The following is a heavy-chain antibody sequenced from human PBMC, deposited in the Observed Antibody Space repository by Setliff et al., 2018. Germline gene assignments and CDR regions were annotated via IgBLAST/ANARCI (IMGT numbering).Heavy chain of an antibody. J-gene: IGHJ4*02. CDR3: TRLYYTSRALYFDI. V-gene: IGHV4-39*01. Sequence: SETLSLTCSVSGGSISSSTDYWGWIRQPPGKGLEWIGNIHYSGSTYYNPSLKSRLTIYVDTSKRQFSLNLQSVTAADTAVYYCTRLYYTSRALYFDIWGQGHPVTVSS. D-gene: IGHD3-3*01. CDR1: GGSISSSTDY. CDR2: IHYSGST.